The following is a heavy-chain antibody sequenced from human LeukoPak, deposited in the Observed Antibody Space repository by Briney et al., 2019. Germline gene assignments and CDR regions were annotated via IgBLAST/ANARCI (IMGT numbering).Heavy chain of an antibody. CDR2: IYSGGST. V-gene: IGHV3-66*01. CDR3: ARVIAHNYYYYYMDV. J-gene: IGHJ6*03. Sequence: PGGSLRLSCAASGFTFDDYGMSWVRQAPGKGLEWVSVIYSGGSTYYADSVKGRFTISRDNSKNTLYLQMNSLRAEDTAVYYCARVIAHNYYYYYMDVWGKGTTVTISS. CDR1: GFTFDDYG.